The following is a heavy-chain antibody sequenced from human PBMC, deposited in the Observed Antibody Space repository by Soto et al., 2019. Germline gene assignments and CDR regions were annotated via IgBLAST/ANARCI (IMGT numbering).Heavy chain of an antibody. J-gene: IGHJ4*02. D-gene: IGHD3-22*01. V-gene: IGHV3-23*01. CDR1: GFTFSTYA. Sequence: EVKLLESGGDLVQPGGSLRLSCAASGFTFSTYAMSWVRQAPGKGLEWVSSIGSGGSTYYADSVKGRFTISRDNSKNTLYLQMDSLRAEDTAVYYCAKGMNYYDSSGYYYWGQGTLVTVSS. CDR3: AKGMNYYDSSGYYY. CDR2: IGSGGST.